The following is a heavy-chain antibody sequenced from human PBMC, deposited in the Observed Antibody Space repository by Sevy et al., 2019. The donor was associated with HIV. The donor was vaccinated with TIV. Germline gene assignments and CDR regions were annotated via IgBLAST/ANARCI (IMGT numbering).Heavy chain of an antibody. Sequence: GGSLRLSCAASGFTFSSYGMHWVRQAPGKGLEWVAVIWFDGSNTYYADSVKGRFTVSRDIAENTLHLQMNSLRAEETAVYYCARDLEFYDYGAYGPSFMPDYWGQGTLVTVSS. CDR3: ARDLEFYDYGAYGPSFMPDY. J-gene: IGHJ4*02. CDR1: GFTFSSYG. V-gene: IGHV3-33*01. CDR2: IWFDGSNT. D-gene: IGHD3-16*01.